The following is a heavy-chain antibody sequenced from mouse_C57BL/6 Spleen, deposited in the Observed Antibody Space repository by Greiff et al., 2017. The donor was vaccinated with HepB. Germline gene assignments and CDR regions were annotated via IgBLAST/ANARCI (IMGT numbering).Heavy chain of an antibody. V-gene: IGHV1-64*01. J-gene: IGHJ3*01. CDR1: GYTFTSYW. D-gene: IGHD2-5*01. Sequence: QVQLQQPGAELVKPGASVKLSCKASGYTFTSYWMHWVKQRPGQGLEWIGMIHPNSGSTNYNEKFKSKATLTVDKSSSKAYMQLSSLTSEDSAVYYCARWGNSKGDWFAYWGQGTLVTVSA. CDR3: ARWGNSKGDWFAY. CDR2: IHPNSGST.